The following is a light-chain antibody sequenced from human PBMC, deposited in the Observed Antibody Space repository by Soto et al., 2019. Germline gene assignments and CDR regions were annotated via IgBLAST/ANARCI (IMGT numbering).Light chain of an antibody. J-gene: IGLJ2*01. CDR3: CSCAGSSTVV. CDR1: SSDVGNYNL. Sequence: QSALTQPASVSGFPGQSITISCTGTSSDVGNYNLVSWYQQHPGKVPKLMIYEVSKRPSGVSNRFSGSKSGNTASLTISGLQAEDEADYYCCSCAGSSTVVFGGGTKLTVL. V-gene: IGLV2-23*02. CDR2: EVS.